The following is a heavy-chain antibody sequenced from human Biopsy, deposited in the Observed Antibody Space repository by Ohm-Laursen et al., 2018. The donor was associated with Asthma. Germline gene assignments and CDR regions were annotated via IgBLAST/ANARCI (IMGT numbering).Heavy chain of an antibody. D-gene: IGHD2-2*01. CDR2: INPFGGSS. V-gene: IGHV1-46*01. J-gene: IGHJ6*04. CDR1: GYTFTSYY. CDR3: AREATSGEVPFGYFYALDV. Sequence: GASVKVSCKASGYTFTSYYMHWVRQAPGHGLEWMGMINPFGGSSNFAQKFQGRLTMTRDTSTRTVYMELSSLRSEDTAVYHCAREATSGEVPFGYFYALDVWGEGTTVTVSS.